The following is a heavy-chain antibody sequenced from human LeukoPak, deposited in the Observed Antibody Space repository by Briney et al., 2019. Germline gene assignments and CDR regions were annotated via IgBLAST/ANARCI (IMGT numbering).Heavy chain of an antibody. CDR2: INPDTGGT. J-gene: IGHJ3*02. D-gene: IGHD3-9*01. CDR1: GHTFTGHY. Sequence: ASVKVSCKASGHTFTGHYIHWVRQAPGQGLEWMAWINPDTGGTYSGQKFQGRVTVTRDTAISTAYMELSRLKSDDTSVYFCARSNILTARGASDIWGQGTRVTVSS. CDR3: ARSNILTARGASDI. V-gene: IGHV1-2*02.